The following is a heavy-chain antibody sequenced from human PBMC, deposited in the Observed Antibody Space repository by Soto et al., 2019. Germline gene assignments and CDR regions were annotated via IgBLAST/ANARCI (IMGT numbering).Heavy chain of an antibody. J-gene: IGHJ6*02. V-gene: IGHV4-59*01. Sequence: SETLPLTWTVSGGSISSYYWIWIRQPPGKGLEWIGYIYYSGSTNYNPSLKSRVTISVDTSKNQFSLKLSSVTAADTAVYYCARDGQPGGMDVWGQGTTVTVSS. CDR3: ARDGQPGGMDV. CDR1: GGSISSYY. CDR2: IYYSGST.